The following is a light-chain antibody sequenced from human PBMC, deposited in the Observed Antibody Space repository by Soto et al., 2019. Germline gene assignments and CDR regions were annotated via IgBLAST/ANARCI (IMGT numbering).Light chain of an antibody. CDR3: CSYAGNSSFV. Sequence: QSVLTQPASVSGSPGQSITISCPGTSSDVGSYNLVSWYQQHPGTAPKLMIYEGSKWPSGVSNRFSGSQSGNTASLTISGLQAEDEADYYCCSYAGNSSFVFGTGTKLTVL. V-gene: IGLV2-23*01. CDR1: SSDVGSYNL. CDR2: EGS. J-gene: IGLJ1*01.